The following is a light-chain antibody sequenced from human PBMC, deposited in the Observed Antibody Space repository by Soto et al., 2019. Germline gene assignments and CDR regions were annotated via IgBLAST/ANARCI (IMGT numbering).Light chain of an antibody. CDR2: KDS. Sequence: EVVLTQSPVSLPVSLGRPASISCRASQSLVHSTGSTFLSWVVQRPGQAPRRLVYKDSNRASGVPDRFSGSGSGTDFTLKIGRVEAEDVAVYFCMQYTPRPHSFGQGTKLEIK. J-gene: IGKJ2*01. CDR1: QSLVHSTGSTF. V-gene: IGKV2-30*02. CDR3: MQYTPRPHS.